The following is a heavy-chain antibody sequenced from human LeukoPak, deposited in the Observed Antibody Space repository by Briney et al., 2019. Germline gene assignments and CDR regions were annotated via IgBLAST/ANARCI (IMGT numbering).Heavy chain of an antibody. CDR3: ARVAVAGLYFDY. D-gene: IGHD6-19*01. J-gene: IGHJ4*02. CDR1: GFTFSSYS. CDR2: ISSSSSYI. V-gene: IGHV3-21*01. Sequence: PGGSLRLSCAASGFTFSSYSMNWVRQAPGKGLEWVSSISSSSSYIYYADSVKGRFTISRDNAKNSLHLQMNSLRAEDTAVYYCARVAVAGLYFDYWGQGTLVTVSS.